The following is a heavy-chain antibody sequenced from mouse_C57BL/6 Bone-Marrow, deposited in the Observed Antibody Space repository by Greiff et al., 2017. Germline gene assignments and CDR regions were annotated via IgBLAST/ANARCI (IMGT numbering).Heavy chain of an antibody. V-gene: IGHV1-53*01. CDR1: GYTFTGYW. CDR3: ARRGLDYGSPFAY. CDR2: INPSTGGT. J-gene: IGHJ3*01. Sequence: QVQLQQSGTELVKPGASVKLSCKASGYTFTGYWMHWVKQRPGQGLEWIGNINPSTGGTNYNEKFKSKATLTVDKSSSTAYMQLTSLTSEDSAVYYCARRGLDYGSPFAYWGQGTLVTVSA. D-gene: IGHD1-1*01.